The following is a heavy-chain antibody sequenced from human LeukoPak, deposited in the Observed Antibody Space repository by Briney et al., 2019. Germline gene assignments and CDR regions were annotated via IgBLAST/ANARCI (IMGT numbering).Heavy chain of an antibody. V-gene: IGHV3-23*01. D-gene: IGHD6-19*01. J-gene: IGHJ4*02. Sequence: GGSLRLSCAASGFTFSSYSMNWVRRAPGKGLEWVSAISGSGGSTYYADSVKGRFTISRDNSKNTLYLQMNSLRAEDTAVYYCAKGDSSGWYGDFDYWGQGTLVTVSS. CDR3: AKGDSSGWYGDFDY. CDR1: GFTFSSYS. CDR2: ISGSGGST.